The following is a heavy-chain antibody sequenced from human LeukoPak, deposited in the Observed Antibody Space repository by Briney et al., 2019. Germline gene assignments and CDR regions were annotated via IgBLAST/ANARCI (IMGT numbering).Heavy chain of an antibody. CDR1: GFTFSSDA. D-gene: IGHD4-23*01. CDR2: LSGRGINT. Sequence: GGSLRLSCVASGFTFSSDALSWVRQAPGKGLEWVPGLSGRGINTYNADSVKGRFTISRDISKNTLYLQMNSLRAEDTAVYYCAKATRSDYGGPTTNDYWGQGTLVTVSS. V-gene: IGHV3-23*01. J-gene: IGHJ4*02. CDR3: AKATRSDYGGPTTNDY.